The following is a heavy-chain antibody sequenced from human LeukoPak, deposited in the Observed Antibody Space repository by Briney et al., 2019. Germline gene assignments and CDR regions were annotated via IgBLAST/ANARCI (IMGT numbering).Heavy chain of an antibody. D-gene: IGHD2-15*01. Sequence: PSETLSLTCTVSGVSISSNYWSWIRQPPGKGLEWIGSIYYSGSTYYNPSLKSRVTISVDTSKNQFSLKLSSVTAADTAVYYCVRELGPLLYYFDYWGQGTLVTVSS. CDR3: VRELGPLLYYFDY. V-gene: IGHV4-59*12. CDR2: IYYSGST. J-gene: IGHJ4*02. CDR1: GVSISSNY.